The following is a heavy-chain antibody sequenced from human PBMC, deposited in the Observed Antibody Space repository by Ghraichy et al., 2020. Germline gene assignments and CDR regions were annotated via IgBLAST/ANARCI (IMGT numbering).Heavy chain of an antibody. Sequence: GESLNISCAASGFTFSSYAMSWVRQAPGKGLEWVSAISGSGGSTFYADSVKGRFTISRDNSKNTLYLQMNSLRAEDTAIYYCAKAPIAYCSSTSCYPFDYWGQGTLVTVSS. V-gene: IGHV3-23*01. CDR2: ISGSGGST. J-gene: IGHJ4*02. CDR1: GFTFSSYA. D-gene: IGHD2-2*01. CDR3: AKAPIAYCSSTSCYPFDY.